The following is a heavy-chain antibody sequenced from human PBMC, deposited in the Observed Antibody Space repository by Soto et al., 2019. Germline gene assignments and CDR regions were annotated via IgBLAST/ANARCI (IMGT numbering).Heavy chain of an antibody. Sequence: QVQLVQSGAEVKKPGSSVKVSCKASGGTFSSYTISWVRQAPGQGLEWMGRIIPILGIANYAQKFQGRVTITADKSTSTAYMELRSLRSEVTAVYYCARDLTAVASDAFDIWGQGTMVTVSS. J-gene: IGHJ3*02. CDR1: GGTFSSYT. V-gene: IGHV1-69*08. CDR2: IIPILGIA. CDR3: ARDLTAVASDAFDI. D-gene: IGHD6-19*01.